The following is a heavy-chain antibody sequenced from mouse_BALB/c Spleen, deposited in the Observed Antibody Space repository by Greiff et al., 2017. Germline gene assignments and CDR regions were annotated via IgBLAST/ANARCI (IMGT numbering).Heavy chain of an antibody. CDR1: GFTFSSYG. Sequence: EVMLVESGGDLVKPGGSLKLSCAASGFTFSSYGMSWVRQTPDKRLEWVATISSGGSYTYYPDSVKGRFTISRDNAKNTLYLQMSSLKSEDTAMYYCARHGDGSYDYAMDYWGQGTSVTVSS. CDR3: ARHGDGSYDYAMDY. CDR2: ISSGGSYT. V-gene: IGHV5-6*01. J-gene: IGHJ4*01. D-gene: IGHD1-1*02.